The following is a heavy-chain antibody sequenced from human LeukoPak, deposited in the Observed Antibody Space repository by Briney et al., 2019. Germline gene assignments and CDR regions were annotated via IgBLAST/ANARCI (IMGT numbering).Heavy chain of an antibody. CDR1: GFTFSGFA. D-gene: IGHD3-10*01. CDR3: ARHRRPTYYYGSGSNYFDY. J-gene: IGHJ4*02. V-gene: IGHV3-30-3*01. CDR2: ISYDGSNK. Sequence: GGSLRLSSAASGFTFSGFAMDWVRQAPGKGLEWVAVISYDGSNKYYADSVKGRFTISRDNSKNTLYLQMNSLRAEDTAVYYCARHRRPTYYYGSGSNYFDYWGQGTLVTVSS.